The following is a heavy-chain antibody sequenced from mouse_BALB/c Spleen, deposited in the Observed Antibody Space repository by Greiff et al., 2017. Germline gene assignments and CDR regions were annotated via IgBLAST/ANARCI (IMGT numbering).Heavy chain of an antibody. V-gene: IGHV1-7*01. Sequence: QVQLQQSGAELAKPGASVKMSCKASGYTFTSYWMHWVKQRPGQGLEWIGYINPSTGYTEYNQKFKDKATLTADKSSSTAYMQLSSLTSEDSAVYYCARTTIITGVFAYWGQGTLVTVSA. CDR2: INPSTGYT. J-gene: IGHJ3*01. CDR1: GYTFTSYW. CDR3: ARTTIITGVFAY. D-gene: IGHD2-4*01.